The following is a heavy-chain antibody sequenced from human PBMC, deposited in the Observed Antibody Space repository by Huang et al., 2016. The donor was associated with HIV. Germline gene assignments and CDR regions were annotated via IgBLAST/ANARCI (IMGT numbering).Heavy chain of an antibody. J-gene: IGHJ4*02. CDR1: GFNFRDYT. Sequence: EVHLVESGGVVVQPGGSLRLSCTGSGFNFRDYTMHWVRQAPVKGLEWVSLISWDVGSTQYANSWKCRFTISRDNSKNSLFLQMNSLRSGDTAVYYCAKDKWLQSSYFDYWGQGTLVTVSS. CDR2: ISWDVGST. V-gene: IGHV3-43*01. D-gene: IGHD4-4*01. CDR3: AKDKWLQSSYFDY.